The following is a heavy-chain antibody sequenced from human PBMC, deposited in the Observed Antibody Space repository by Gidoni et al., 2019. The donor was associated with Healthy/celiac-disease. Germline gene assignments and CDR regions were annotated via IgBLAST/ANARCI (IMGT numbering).Heavy chain of an antibody. CDR3: AKAPRLRSLGDY. CDR2: ISGSGGST. Sequence: EVPLLESGGGLVQPGGSLRLSCAASGFTFSSYAMSWFRQAPGKGLEWVSAISGSGGSTYYADSVKGRFTISRDNSKNTLYLQMNSLRAEDTAVYYCAKAPRLRSLGDYWGQGTLVTVSS. V-gene: IGHV3-23*01. D-gene: IGHD4-17*01. J-gene: IGHJ4*02. CDR1: GFTFSSYA.